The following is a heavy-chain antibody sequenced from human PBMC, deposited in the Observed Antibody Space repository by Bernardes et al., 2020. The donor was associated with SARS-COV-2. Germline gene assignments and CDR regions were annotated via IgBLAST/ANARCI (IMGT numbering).Heavy chain of an antibody. CDR3: AREDYGDYIWYYYGMDV. Sequence: GESLCLSCAASGFTFSSYSMNWVRQAPGKGLEWVSSISSSSSYIYYADSVKGRFTISRDNAKNSLYLQMNSLRAEDTAVYYCAREDYGDYIWYYYGMDVWGQGTTVTVSS. V-gene: IGHV3-21*01. J-gene: IGHJ6*02. CDR2: ISSSSSYI. D-gene: IGHD4-17*01. CDR1: GFTFSSYS.